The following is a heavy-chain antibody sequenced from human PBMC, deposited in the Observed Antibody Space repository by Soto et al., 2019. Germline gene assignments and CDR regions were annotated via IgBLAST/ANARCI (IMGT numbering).Heavy chain of an antibody. V-gene: IGHV3-30*18. CDR2: ISYDGSNK. CDR1: GFTFSSYG. Sequence: GGSLRLSCAASGFTFSSYGMHWVRQAPGKGLEWVAVISYDGSNKYYADSVKGRFTISRDNSKNTLYLQMNSLRAEDTAVYYCAKDSNYRLYYYYGMDVWGQGTTVTVSS. D-gene: IGHD4-4*01. CDR3: AKDSNYRLYYYYGMDV. J-gene: IGHJ6*02.